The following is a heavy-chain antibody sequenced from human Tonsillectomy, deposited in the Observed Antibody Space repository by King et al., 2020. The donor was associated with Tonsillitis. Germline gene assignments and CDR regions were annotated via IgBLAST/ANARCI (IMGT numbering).Heavy chain of an antibody. J-gene: IGHJ4*02. CDR2: ITPNSGGT. Sequence: QLVQSGAEMKKPGASVKVSCKISGYTFTAYYIHWLRQAPGQGLEWMGWITPNSGGTNYAQKFQGRVIITRDTSVSTPYLEVSSLTSDDTAVYFCARGRVGAWYYFDFWGQGSLVTVSS. CDR1: GYTFTAYY. D-gene: IGHD6-19*01. CDR3: ARGRVGAWYYFDF. V-gene: IGHV1-2*02.